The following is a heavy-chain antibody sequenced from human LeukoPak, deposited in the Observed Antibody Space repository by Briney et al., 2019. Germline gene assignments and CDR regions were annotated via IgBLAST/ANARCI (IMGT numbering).Heavy chain of an antibody. CDR2: ISSGSSVI. D-gene: IGHD5-12*01. CDR3: ARDYEIY. J-gene: IGHJ4*02. Sequence: AGGSLRLSCAASGFTFSSYSMNWVRQAPGKGLEWVSSISSGSSVIFDADSVKGRFTISRDNAKNSLYLQMNSLRSEDTAVYYCARDYEIYWGQGTLVTVSS. V-gene: IGHV3-21*01. CDR1: GFTFSSYS.